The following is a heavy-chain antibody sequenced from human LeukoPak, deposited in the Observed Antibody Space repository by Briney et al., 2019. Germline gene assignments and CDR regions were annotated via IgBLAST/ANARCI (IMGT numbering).Heavy chain of an antibody. CDR3: ARSGLSGHDLGY. CDR2: IYYSGST. CDR1: GGSISSSSYY. D-gene: IGHD5-12*01. J-gene: IGHJ4*02. V-gene: IGHV4-39*07. Sequence: SETLSLTCTVSGGSISSSSYYWGWIRQPPGKGLEWIGSIYYSGSTYYNPSLKSRVTISADTSKNQFSLKLSSVTAADTAVYYCARSGLSGHDLGYWGQGTLVTISS.